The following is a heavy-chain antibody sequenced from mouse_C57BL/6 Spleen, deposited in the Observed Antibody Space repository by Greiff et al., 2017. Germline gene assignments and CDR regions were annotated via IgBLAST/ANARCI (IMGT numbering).Heavy chain of an antibody. CDR1: GYAFSSSW. Sequence: VQLQQSGPELVKPGASVKISCKASGYAFSSSWMNWVKQRPGKGLEWIGRIYPGDGDTNYNGKFKGKATLTADKSSSTAYMQLSSLTSEDSAVYFCARVDYGSSFFDYWGQGTTLTVSS. CDR3: ARVDYGSSFFDY. V-gene: IGHV1-82*01. CDR2: IYPGDGDT. D-gene: IGHD1-1*01. J-gene: IGHJ2*01.